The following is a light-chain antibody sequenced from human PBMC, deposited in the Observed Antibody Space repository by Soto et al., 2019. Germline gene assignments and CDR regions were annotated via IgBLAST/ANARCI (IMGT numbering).Light chain of an antibody. CDR2: EVS. CDR3: TSYTATSTLGV. CDR1: SSDIGGFNY. V-gene: IGLV2-14*01. J-gene: IGLJ3*02. Sequence: QSVLTQPASVSGSPGQSITISCTGTSSDIGGFNYVSWYQQHPGTAPKLIIYEVSNRPSGISNRFSGSKSGNTASLTISGLQPEDEADYYCTSYTATSTLGVFGRGTKLTVL.